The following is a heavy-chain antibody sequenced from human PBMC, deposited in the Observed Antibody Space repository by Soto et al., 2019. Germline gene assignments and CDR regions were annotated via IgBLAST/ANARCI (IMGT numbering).Heavy chain of an antibody. D-gene: IGHD6-13*01. CDR1: GFSLNNDRMG. V-gene: IGHV2-26*01. CDR2: MYSNDEK. J-gene: IGHJ2*01. CDR3: ARIVYSSSWEDWYIDL. Sequence: QVTLKESGPVLVKPTETLTLTCTVSGFSLNNDRMGVSWIRQPPGKALEWLAHMYSNDEKSYSTSLKSRLTIPKDPSKIQVVLIMTNMDPVDTATYYCARIVYSSSWEDWYIDLWGRGNLGTVAS.